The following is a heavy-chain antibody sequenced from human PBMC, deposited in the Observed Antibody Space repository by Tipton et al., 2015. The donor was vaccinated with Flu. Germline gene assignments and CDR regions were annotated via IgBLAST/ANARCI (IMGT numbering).Heavy chain of an antibody. D-gene: IGHD3-10*01. Sequence: LRLSCTVSGGSIGSYYWNWIRQPPGKGLEWIGCVYHGGTTYYNPSLKSRVTISVDTAKNQFSQRLSSVTAADTAVYYCARSTYHYGSGSSDYWGQGTLVTVSS. V-gene: IGHV4-59*08. CDR1: GGSIGSYY. CDR3: ARSTYHYGSGSSDY. J-gene: IGHJ4*02. CDR2: VYHGGTT.